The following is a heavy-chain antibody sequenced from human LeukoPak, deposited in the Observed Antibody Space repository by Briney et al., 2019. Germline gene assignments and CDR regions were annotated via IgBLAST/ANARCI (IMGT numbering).Heavy chain of an antibody. CDR2: VKSKTDGGTT. V-gene: IGHV3-15*01. Sequence: KPGGSLRLSCAASGFTFSNAWMSWVRQAPWKGLEWVGRVKSKTDGGTTDYAAPVKGRFTISRDDSKNTLYLQMNSLKTEDTAVYYCTTRGGSFSIFDYWGQGTLVTVSS. CDR1: GFTFSNAW. D-gene: IGHD1-26*01. CDR3: TTRGGSFSIFDY. J-gene: IGHJ4*02.